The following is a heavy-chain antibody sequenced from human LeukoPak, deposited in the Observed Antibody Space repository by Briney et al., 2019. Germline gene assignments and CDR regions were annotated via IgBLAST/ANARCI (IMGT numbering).Heavy chain of an antibody. V-gene: IGHV4-39*07. CDR3: ARGRTYYDFWSGYPGYYFDY. D-gene: IGHD3-3*01. CDR2: IYYSGST. Sequence: SETLSLTCTVSGGSISSSSYYWGWIRQPPGKGLEWIGSIYYSGSTYYNPSLKSRVTITVDTSKNQFSLKLSSVTAADTAVYYCARGRTYYDFWSGYPGYYFDYWGQGTLVTVSS. J-gene: IGHJ4*02. CDR1: GGSISSSSYY.